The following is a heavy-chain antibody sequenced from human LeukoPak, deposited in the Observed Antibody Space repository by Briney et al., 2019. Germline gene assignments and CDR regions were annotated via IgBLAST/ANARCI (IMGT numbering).Heavy chain of an antibody. CDR2: IYHSGST. Sequence: SETLSLTCTVSGGSISSYYWSWIRQPPGKGLEWIGYIYHSGSTNYNPSLKSRVTISVDTSKNQFSLKLSSVTAADTAVYYCASLPRNWRAEPFDYWGQGTLVTVSS. V-gene: IGHV4-59*01. CDR1: GGSISSYY. CDR3: ASLPRNWRAEPFDY. J-gene: IGHJ4*02. D-gene: IGHD1-1*01.